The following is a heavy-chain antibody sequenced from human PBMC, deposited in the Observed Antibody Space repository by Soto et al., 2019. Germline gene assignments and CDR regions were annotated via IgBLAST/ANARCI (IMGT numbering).Heavy chain of an antibody. Sequence: GGSLRLSCAASGFTFSLFAMHWVRQAPGKGLEWVAYISYDGNNKYSADSVKGRFTISRDDSKNTLYLQMNGLRADDTAVYFCARDLRYSSSPYFDYWGQGT. CDR2: ISYDGNNK. V-gene: IGHV3-30-3*01. CDR3: ARDLRYSSSPYFDY. D-gene: IGHD6-6*01. CDR1: GFTFSLFA. J-gene: IGHJ4*02.